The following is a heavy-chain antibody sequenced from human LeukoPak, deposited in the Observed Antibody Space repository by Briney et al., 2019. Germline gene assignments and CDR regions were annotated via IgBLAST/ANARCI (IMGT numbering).Heavy chain of an antibody. CDR3: ARPRGSSGRGDFDY. Sequence: ASVQVSCKASGYTFTTYGISWVRRAPGQGLEWMGWINAYNGNTNYAQKLQGRVTVTTDTSTSTAYMELRSLRSDDTAVYYCARPRGSSGRGDFDYWGQGTLVTVSS. CDR1: GYTFTTYG. CDR2: INAYNGNT. V-gene: IGHV1-18*01. D-gene: IGHD6-19*01. J-gene: IGHJ4*02.